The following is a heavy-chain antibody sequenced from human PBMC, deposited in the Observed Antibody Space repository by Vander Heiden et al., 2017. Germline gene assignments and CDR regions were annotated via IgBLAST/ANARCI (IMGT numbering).Heavy chain of an antibody. Sequence: EVQLVQSGAEVKKPGEYLKISGKGPGYRFTSYWVGWVRQMPGKGLELMGIIYPGDSDTRYSPSFQGQVTISADKSISTAYLQWSSLKASDTAMYYCARPRDGYNYVLDYWGQGTLVTVSS. J-gene: IGHJ4*02. D-gene: IGHD5-12*01. CDR3: ARPRDGYNYVLDY. V-gene: IGHV5-51*01. CDR2: IYPGDSDT. CDR1: GYRFTSYW.